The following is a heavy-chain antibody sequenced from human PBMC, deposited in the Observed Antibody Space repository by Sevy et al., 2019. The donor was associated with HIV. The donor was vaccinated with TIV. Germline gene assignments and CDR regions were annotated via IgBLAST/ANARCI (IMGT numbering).Heavy chain of an antibody. CDR2: ITPMFGAP. V-gene: IGHV1-69*13. CDR1: GHTFSNYA. D-gene: IGHD2-8*01. J-gene: IGHJ4*02. CDR3: ARDSLYATNWAFDY. Sequence: ASVKVSCKPSGHTFSNYAISWVRQAPGQGLEWMGGITPMFGAPDYAQKFQGRVTITANESTSTVYMQLSGLGSDETAIYYCARDSLYATNWAFDYWGQGTLVTVSS.